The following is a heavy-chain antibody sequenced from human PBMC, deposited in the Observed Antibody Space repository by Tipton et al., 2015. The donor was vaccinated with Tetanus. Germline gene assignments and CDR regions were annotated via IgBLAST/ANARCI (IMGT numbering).Heavy chain of an antibody. D-gene: IGHD3-22*01. CDR3: ARDRGDYIYYGMDV. Sequence: QLVQSGAEVKKPGASVKVSCKASGYTFTGYYLYWVRQAPGQGLEWMGWLDPNSGGTIYAQKFQGRVTMTRDTSISTAYMELSRLRSDDTAVYYCARDRGDYIYYGMDVWGPGTTVTVTS. CDR2: LDPNSGGT. J-gene: IGHJ6*02. CDR1: GYTFTGYY. V-gene: IGHV1-2*02.